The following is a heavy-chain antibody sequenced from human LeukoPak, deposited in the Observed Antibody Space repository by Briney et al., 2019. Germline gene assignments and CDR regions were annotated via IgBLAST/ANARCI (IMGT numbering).Heavy chain of an antibody. CDR3: ATRARGGVSDY. CDR1: GFTFSSYE. J-gene: IGHJ4*02. V-gene: IGHV3-48*03. Sequence: GGSLRLSCAASGFTFSSYEMNWVRQAPGKGLEWVSYISSSGSTIYYADSVKGRFTISRDNAKNSLYLQMNSLRAEDTAVYYCATRARGGVSDYWGQGTLVTVSS. D-gene: IGHD3-16*01. CDR2: ISSSGSTI.